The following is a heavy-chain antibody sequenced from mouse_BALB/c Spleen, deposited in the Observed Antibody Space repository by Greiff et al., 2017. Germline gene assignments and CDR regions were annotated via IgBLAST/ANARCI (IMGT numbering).Heavy chain of an antibody. V-gene: IGHV3-6*02. Sequence: DVKLQESGPGLVKPSQSLSLTCSVTGYSITSGYYWNWIRQFPGNKLEWMGYISYDGSNNYNPSLKNRISITRDTSKNQFFLKLNSVTTEDTATYYCARRWDAMDYWGQGTSVTVSS. CDR1: GYSITSGYY. J-gene: IGHJ4*01. CDR3: ARRWDAMDY. D-gene: IGHD2-3*01. CDR2: ISYDGSN.